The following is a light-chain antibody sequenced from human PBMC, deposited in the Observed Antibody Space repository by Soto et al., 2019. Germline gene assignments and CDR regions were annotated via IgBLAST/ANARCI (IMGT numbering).Light chain of an antibody. CDR1: QGINKW. CDR2: GTS. J-gene: IGKJ1*01. CDR3: QQANSFPWT. Sequence: DIQMTQSPSSVSASVGDRVTITCRASQGINKWVAWYQQKPGKAPKLLIYGTSSLQSGVPSRFSGSGSGTDFTLTISSLQPEDFATYYCQQANSFPWTFGQGTKVEIK. V-gene: IGKV1-12*01.